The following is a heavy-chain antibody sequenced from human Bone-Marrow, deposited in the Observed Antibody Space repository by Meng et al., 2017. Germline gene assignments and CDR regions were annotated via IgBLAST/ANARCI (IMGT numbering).Heavy chain of an antibody. CDR3: ARAEAPTVTTFGY. J-gene: IGHJ4*02. D-gene: IGHD4-11*01. V-gene: IGHV3-33*01. CDR2: IWYDGSNK. CDR1: VVIFSSYG. Sequence: QLLVAGGGVVQPGRSLRLCLAASVVIFSSYGMHWVRQAPGKGLEWVAVIWYDGSNKYYADSVKGRFTISRDNSKNPLYLQMNSLRAEDTAVYYCARAEAPTVTTFGYWGQGTLVTVSS.